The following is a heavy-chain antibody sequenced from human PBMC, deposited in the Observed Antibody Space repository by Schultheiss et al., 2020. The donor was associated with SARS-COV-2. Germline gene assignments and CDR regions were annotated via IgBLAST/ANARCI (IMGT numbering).Heavy chain of an antibody. V-gene: IGHV1-18*01. D-gene: IGHD2-21*02. CDR3: AAAPYCGGDCYSDY. CDR1: GGTFSSYA. CDR2: ISAYNGNT. Sequence: ASVKVSCKASGGTFSSYAISWVRQAPGQGLEWMGWISAYNGNTNYAQKLQGRVTMTTDTSTSTAYMELRSLRSEDTAVYYCAAAPYCGGDCYSDYWGQGTLVTVAS. J-gene: IGHJ4*02.